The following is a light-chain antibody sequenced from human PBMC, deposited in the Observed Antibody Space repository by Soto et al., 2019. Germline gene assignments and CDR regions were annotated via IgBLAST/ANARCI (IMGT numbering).Light chain of an antibody. CDR1: QNIRNW. Sequence: DIQMTQSPSTLSASVGDSVTITCRASQNIRNWLAWYQQKPGKAPNPLIYDASSLKSGVPARFSGSGSGTEFTLTISSLQPDDFAVYYCQQRGEWPPGATFGQGTRLEIK. CDR3: QQRGEWPPGAT. CDR2: DAS. V-gene: IGKV1-5*01. J-gene: IGKJ5*01.